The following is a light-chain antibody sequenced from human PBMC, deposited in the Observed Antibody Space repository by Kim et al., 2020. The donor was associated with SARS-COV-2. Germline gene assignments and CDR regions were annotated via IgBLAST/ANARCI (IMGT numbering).Light chain of an antibody. CDR1: QGISNY. J-gene: IGKJ4*01. Sequence: DIQMTQSPSSLSASVGDRVTITCRARQGISNYIAWFQQKPGKAPKSLIYAASNLQSGVPSKFSGSGSGTDFTLTISSLQPEDFATYYGKQYNSDPLTFGGGTKVEI. CDR2: AAS. CDR3: KQYNSDPLT. V-gene: IGKV1-16*02.